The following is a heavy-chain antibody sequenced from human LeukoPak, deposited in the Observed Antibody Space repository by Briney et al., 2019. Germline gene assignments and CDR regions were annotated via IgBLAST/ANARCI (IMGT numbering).Heavy chain of an antibody. J-gene: IGHJ4*02. Sequence: PGGSLRLSCAASGFTFSNYAMNWVRQAPGLGLEWVTSISGSGGSTYYADSVKGRITISRDNSKNTLYLQTTSLRAGDTAVSYRSKGFCLGDICYSILDFWGQGGPATVSS. CDR2: ISGSGGST. D-gene: IGHD2-21*01. CDR3: SKGFCLGDICYSILDF. V-gene: IGHV3-23*01. CDR1: GFTFSNYA.